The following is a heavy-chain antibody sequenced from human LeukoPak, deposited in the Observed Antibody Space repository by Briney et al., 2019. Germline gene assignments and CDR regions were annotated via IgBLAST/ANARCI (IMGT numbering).Heavy chain of an antibody. Sequence: SVKVSCKASGYTFTSYDINWVRQATGQGLEWMGGIIPIFGTANCAQKFQGRVTITADESTSTAYMELSSLRSEDTAVYYCAREGCGLYYYDSSGYCLDYWGQGTLVTVSS. CDR3: AREGCGLYYYDSSGYCLDY. CDR1: GYTFTSYD. D-gene: IGHD3-22*01. V-gene: IGHV1-69*13. J-gene: IGHJ4*02. CDR2: IIPIFGTA.